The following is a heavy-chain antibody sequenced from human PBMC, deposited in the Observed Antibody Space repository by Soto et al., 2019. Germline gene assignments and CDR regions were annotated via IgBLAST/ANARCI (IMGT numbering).Heavy chain of an antibody. CDR2: ITTSSAYI. V-gene: IGHV3-21*01. D-gene: IGHD2-21*01. CDR1: GFTFNTYD. J-gene: IGHJ5*02. CDR3: VRSGIARLLRHSGFDT. Sequence: EVQLVESGGGLVKPGGSLILSCAAAGFTFNTYDMSWVRQAPGKGLEWVSSITTSSAYIYYADSLKGRITTSRVNAKNSLFLQMNSLRAEDTAVYYCVRSGIARLLRHSGFDTWCQGTLVTVSS.